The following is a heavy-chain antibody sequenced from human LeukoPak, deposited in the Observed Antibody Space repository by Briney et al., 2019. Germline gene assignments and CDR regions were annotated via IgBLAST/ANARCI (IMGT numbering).Heavy chain of an antibody. CDR2: FYYSGST. Sequence: SETLSLTCTLSGGSNSNSSFYWGWIRQPPGKGLEWIGSFYYSGSTYYNPSLKSRVTISVDTSKNQFSLRLSSVTASDTAVYFCARRRSGTYYDYWGQGTLVTVSS. D-gene: IGHD1-26*01. CDR3: ARRRSGTYYDY. J-gene: IGHJ4*02. CDR1: GGSNSNSSFY. V-gene: IGHV4-39*01.